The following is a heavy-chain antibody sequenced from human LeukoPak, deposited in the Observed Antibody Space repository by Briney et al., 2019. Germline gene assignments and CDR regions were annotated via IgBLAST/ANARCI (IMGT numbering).Heavy chain of an antibody. CDR1: GFTFSSYA. CDR3: ARDRRNYYYYYGMDV. D-gene: IGHD2/OR15-2a*01. J-gene: IGHJ6*02. CDR2: ISGSGGST. Sequence: PGGSLRLSCAASGFTFSSYAMSWVRQAPGKGLEWVSAISGSGGSTYYADSVKGRFTISRDNSKNTLYLQMNSLRAEDTAVYYCARDRRNYYYYYGMDVWGQGTTVTVSS. V-gene: IGHV3-23*01.